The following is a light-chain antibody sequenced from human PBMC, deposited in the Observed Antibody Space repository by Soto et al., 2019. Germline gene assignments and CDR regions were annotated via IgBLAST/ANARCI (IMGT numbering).Light chain of an antibody. CDR1: TTDIDNYDS. CDR2: DVN. V-gene: IGLV2-18*01. CDR3: SLYPSNASLI. Sequence: SALTQPPSVPGSPGQLVTISCTATTTDIDNYDSVSWYQQAPGTAPKLIIYDVNNRPSGATDRFSGSTSSNTASLTISGLRAEDETDYFCSLYPSNASLIFGPAPKVTVL. J-gene: IGLJ1*01.